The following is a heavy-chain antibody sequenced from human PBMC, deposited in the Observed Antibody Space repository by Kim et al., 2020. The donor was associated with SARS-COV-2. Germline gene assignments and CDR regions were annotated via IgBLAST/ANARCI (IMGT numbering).Heavy chain of an antibody. D-gene: IGHD1-1*01. Sequence: GGSLRLSCAASGFPFNNYWMTWVRQAPGKGLEWVANIKPDGSEKYYVDSVRGRFTISRDNAKNSLFLQMNSLRAEDTAVYYCTRRQQLAYFYWGQGTLVTVSS. CDR3: TRRQQLAYFY. J-gene: IGHJ4*02. CDR2: IKPDGSEK. V-gene: IGHV3-7*01. CDR1: GFPFNNYW.